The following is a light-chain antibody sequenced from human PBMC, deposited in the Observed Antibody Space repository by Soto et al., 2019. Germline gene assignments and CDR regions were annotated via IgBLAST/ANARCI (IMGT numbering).Light chain of an antibody. V-gene: IGLV2-14*01. Sequence: QSVLTQPASVSGSPGQSLTISCTGTSSDVGGYNYVSWYQQHPGKAPKLMIYDVSNRPSGVSNRFSGSKSGNTASLTISGLQAEDEADYYCSSYTSSSKGYVFGTGTKLTVL. CDR2: DVS. J-gene: IGLJ1*01. CDR3: SSYTSSSKGYV. CDR1: SSDVGGYNY.